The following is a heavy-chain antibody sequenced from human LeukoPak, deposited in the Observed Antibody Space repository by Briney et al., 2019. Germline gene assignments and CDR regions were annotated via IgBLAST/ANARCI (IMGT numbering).Heavy chain of an antibody. D-gene: IGHD6-13*01. CDR1: GFTVSSNY. V-gene: IGHV3-53*04. Sequence: GGSLRLSCAASGFTVSSNYMSWVRQAPGKGLEWVSVIYSGGSTYYADSVKGRFTISRHNSKNTLYLQMNSLRAEDTAVCYCATAIAAAGTAGYGYWGQGTLVTVSS. CDR2: IYSGGST. J-gene: IGHJ4*02. CDR3: ATAIAAAGTAGYGY.